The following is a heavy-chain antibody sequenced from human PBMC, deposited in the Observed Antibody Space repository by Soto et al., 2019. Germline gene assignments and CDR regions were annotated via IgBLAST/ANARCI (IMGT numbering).Heavy chain of an antibody. CDR2: ISSSGSTI. CDR3: ARPHDYGDYANAFDI. CDR1: GFTFSDYY. J-gene: IGHJ3*02. D-gene: IGHD4-17*01. V-gene: IGHV3-11*01. Sequence: GGSLRLSCAASGFTFSDYYMSWIRQAPGKGLEWVSYISSSGSTIYYADSVKGRFTISRDNAKNSLYLQMNSLRAEDTAVYYCARPHDYGDYANAFDIWGQGTMVTVSS.